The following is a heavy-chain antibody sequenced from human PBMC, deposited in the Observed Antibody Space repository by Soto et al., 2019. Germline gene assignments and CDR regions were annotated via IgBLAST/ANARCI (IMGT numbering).Heavy chain of an antibody. CDR1: GGTVASSHW. V-gene: IGHV4-4*02. D-gene: IGHD2-21*02. CDR2: VYHTGDT. CDR3: AREIVTAGGNNYFDP. Sequence: SETLSLTCGVSGGTVASSHWWSWVRQSPGGGLEWIGNVYHTGDTNFNPSLQIRVTISVDKSNNQFSLRLNSLPAAYTAVYFCAREIVTAGGNNYFDPWGPGTLVTVSS. J-gene: IGHJ5*02.